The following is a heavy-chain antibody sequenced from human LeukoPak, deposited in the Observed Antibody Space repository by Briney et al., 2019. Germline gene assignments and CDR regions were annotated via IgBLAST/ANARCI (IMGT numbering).Heavy chain of an antibody. J-gene: IGHJ5*02. CDR2: INTNTGNP. V-gene: IGHV7-4-1*02. CDR1: GYTFTSYG. D-gene: IGHD6-6*01. Sequence: ASVKVSCKASGYTFTSYGISWVRQAPGQGLEWMGWINTNTGNPTYAQGFTGRFVFSLDTSVSTAYLQISSLKAEDTAVYYCARKTRIAALQNWFDPWGQGTLVTVSS. CDR3: ARKTRIAALQNWFDP.